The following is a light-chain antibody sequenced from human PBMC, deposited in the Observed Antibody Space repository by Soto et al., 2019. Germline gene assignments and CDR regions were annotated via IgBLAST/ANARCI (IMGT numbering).Light chain of an antibody. V-gene: IGKV1-5*01. CDR1: QSISSW. Sequence: DIQLTQSPSTLSACVGDRVTITGLASQSISSWLAWYQQKPGKAPKLLIYDASSLESGVPSRFSGSGSGTEFTLTISSLQPDDFATYYCQQYNSYSPWTFGQGTKVDI. CDR2: DAS. J-gene: IGKJ1*01. CDR3: QQYNSYSPWT.